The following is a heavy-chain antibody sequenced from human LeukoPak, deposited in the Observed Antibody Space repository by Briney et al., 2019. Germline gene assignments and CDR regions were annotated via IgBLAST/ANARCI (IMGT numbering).Heavy chain of an antibody. CDR2: ISGSGGST. V-gene: IGHV3-23*01. CDR1: GFTFSSYA. D-gene: IGHD3-3*01. CDR3: AKQYDFWSATPPFDY. Sequence: GGSLRLSCAASGFTFSSYAMSWVRQAPGKGLEWVSAISGSGGSTYYADSVKGRFTISRDNSKSTLYLQMNSLRAEDTAVYYCAKQYDFWSATPPFDYWGQGTLVTVSS. J-gene: IGHJ4*02.